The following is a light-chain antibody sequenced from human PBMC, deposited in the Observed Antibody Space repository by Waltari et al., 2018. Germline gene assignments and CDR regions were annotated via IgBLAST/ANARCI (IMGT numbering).Light chain of an antibody. V-gene: IGKV3-15*01. CDR3: QQYDNWPPAT. Sequence: EIVMTQSPATLSVSPGERVTLSCRASQSVSSKLAWYQQKGGQAPRLLVYGSSTRATGIPARFSGSGSGTEFTLTISSLQSEDFAVYYGQQYDNWPPATVGQGTKVEI. CDR1: QSVSSK. J-gene: IGKJ1*01. CDR2: GSS.